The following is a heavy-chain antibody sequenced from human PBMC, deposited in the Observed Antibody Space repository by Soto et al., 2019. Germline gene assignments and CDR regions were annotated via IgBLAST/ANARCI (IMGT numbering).Heavy chain of an antibody. D-gene: IGHD2-15*01. J-gene: IGHJ4*02. Sequence: GGSLRLSCAASGFTFSSYSMNWVRQAPGKGLEWVSSISSSSSYIYYADSVKGRFTISRDNAKNSLYLQMNSLRAEDTAVYYWVPRRDRYCSGGSCYTVFDYWGQGTLVTVSS. CDR2: ISSSSSYI. CDR1: GFTFSSYS. V-gene: IGHV3-21*01. CDR3: VPRRDRYCSGGSCYTVFDY.